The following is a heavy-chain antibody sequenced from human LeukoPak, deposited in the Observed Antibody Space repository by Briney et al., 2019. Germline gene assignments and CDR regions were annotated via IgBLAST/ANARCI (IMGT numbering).Heavy chain of an antibody. V-gene: IGHV4-34*01. CDR1: GGSFSGYY. D-gene: IGHD2-2*01. J-gene: IGHJ5*02. CDR3: AAQYCSSTSCYYNWFDP. Sequence: SETLSLTCAVYGGSFSGYYWSWIRQPPGKGLEWIGEINHSGSTNYNPSLKSRVTISVDTSKNQFSLKLSSVTAADTAVYYCAAQYCSSTSCYYNWFDPWGQGTLVTVSS. CDR2: INHSGST.